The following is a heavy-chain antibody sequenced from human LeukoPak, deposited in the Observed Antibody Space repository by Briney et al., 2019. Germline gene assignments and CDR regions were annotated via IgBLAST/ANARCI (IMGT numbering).Heavy chain of an antibody. CDR2: IYYSGST. V-gene: IGHV4-59*02. J-gene: IGHJ4*02. CDR1: GGSVSNKY. Sequence: SETLSLTCTVSGGSVSNKYWSWIRQPPGKGLEWIGYIYYSGSTNYNPSLKSRVTMSVDTSKNQFSLNLSSVTAADTAVYYCARGRLARSPYFDYWGQGTLVTVSS. D-gene: IGHD6-19*01. CDR3: ARGRLARSPYFDY.